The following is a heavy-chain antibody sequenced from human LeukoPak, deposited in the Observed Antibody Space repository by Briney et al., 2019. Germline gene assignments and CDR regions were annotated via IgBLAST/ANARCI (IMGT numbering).Heavy chain of an antibody. J-gene: IGHJ3*02. V-gene: IGHV1-69*13. CDR3: ASVSSSGWLGGAFDI. CDR2: IIPIFGTA. Sequence: SVKVSCTASGGTFSSYAISWVRQAPGQGLEWMGGIIPIFGTANYAQKFQGRVTITADESTSTAYMELSSLRSEDTAVYYCASVSSSGWLGGAFDIWGQGTMVTVSS. CDR1: GGTFSSYA. D-gene: IGHD6-19*01.